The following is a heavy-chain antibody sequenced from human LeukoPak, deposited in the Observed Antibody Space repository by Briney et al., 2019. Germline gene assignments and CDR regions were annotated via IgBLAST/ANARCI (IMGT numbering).Heavy chain of an antibody. CDR2: IYYSEST. CDR3: ARAGPLADYPGACDI. Sequence: PSETLSLTCTVSGVSISSGCYYWSWIRQHPGKVLEWIGYIYYSESTYYNPSLKSRVTESVNTSKNHFSLKLSSVTAAGTAVYYSARAGPLADYPGACDIWGEGTMVTVSS. V-gene: IGHV4-31*03. D-gene: IGHD4/OR15-4a*01. J-gene: IGHJ3*02. CDR1: GVSISSGCYY.